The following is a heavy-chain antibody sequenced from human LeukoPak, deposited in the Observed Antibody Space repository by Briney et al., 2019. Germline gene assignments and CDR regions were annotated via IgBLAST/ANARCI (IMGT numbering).Heavy chain of an antibody. V-gene: IGHV3-23*01. D-gene: IGHD4-23*01. CDR3: AREFVTVVTPFDY. CDR2: ISGSGGST. CDR1: GFTFSSYS. J-gene: IGHJ4*02. Sequence: GGSLRLSCAASGFTFSSYSMNWVRQAPGKGLEWVSAISGSGGSTYYADSVKGRFTISRDNSKNTLYLQMNSLRAEDTAVYYCAREFVTVVTPFDYWGQGTLVTVSS.